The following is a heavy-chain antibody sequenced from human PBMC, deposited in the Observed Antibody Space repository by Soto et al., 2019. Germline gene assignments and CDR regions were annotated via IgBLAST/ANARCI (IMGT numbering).Heavy chain of an antibody. J-gene: IGHJ4*02. CDR1: GYPFTSYG. Sequence: ASVKIYCKTSGYPFTSYGISWVRQAKRQGLEWMGWISAYNGNTNYAQKLQGRVTMTTDTSTSTAYMELRSLRSDDTAVYYCARDSSGYYLMGGEAYWGQGTLVTVSS. CDR3: ARDSSGYYLMGGEAY. V-gene: IGHV1-18*01. CDR2: ISAYNGNT. D-gene: IGHD3-22*01.